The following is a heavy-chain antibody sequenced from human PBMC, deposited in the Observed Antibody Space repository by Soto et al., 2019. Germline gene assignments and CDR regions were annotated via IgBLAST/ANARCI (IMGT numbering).Heavy chain of an antibody. CDR2: ISYDGSHK. D-gene: IGHD3-9*01. CDR3: ARDGTLRDFDDYYFYFMDV. V-gene: IGHV3-30*03. Sequence: QVQLVESGGGVVQPGRSLRLACTASGFTFSSYGIHWVRQAPGKGLEWVAVISYDGSHKYYGDSVKGRFTISRDNSKNTVYLQINSLIAEDTAAYYCARDGTLRDFDDYYFYFMDVWGKGTTVTVSS. J-gene: IGHJ6*03. CDR1: GFTFSSYG.